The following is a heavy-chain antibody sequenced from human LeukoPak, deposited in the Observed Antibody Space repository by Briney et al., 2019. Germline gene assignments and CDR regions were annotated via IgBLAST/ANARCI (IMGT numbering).Heavy chain of an antibody. CDR2: INPNSGST. V-gene: IGHV1-2*02. CDR1: GYTFTCYY. Sequence: ASVKVSCKASGYTFTCYYMHWVRQAPGQGLEWMGWINPNSGSTNYAQKFRGRGTITRDTSISTAYMELSRLRSDDTAVYYCARNLDPTTVSPTIDYWGQGTLVTVSS. J-gene: IGHJ4*02. CDR3: ARNLDPTTVSPTIDY. D-gene: IGHD4-17*01.